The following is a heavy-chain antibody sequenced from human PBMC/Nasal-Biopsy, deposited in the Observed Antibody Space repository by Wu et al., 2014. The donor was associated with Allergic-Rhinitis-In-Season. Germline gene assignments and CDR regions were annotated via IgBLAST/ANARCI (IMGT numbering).Heavy chain of an antibody. CDR2: IVPRDSHT. D-gene: IGHD3-10*01. V-gene: IGHV5-10-1*01. Sequence: GAEVKKPGESLRISCKGSGYSFSTYWINWVRQTPGKGLEWVGNIVPRDSHTNYNPSFRGHVTISFDASINTAYLQWSSLKASDTAIYYCARRGVLHPGGEWLDPWGQGTLVTVTS. CDR3: ARRGVLHPGGEWLDP. CDR1: GYSFSTYW. J-gene: IGHJ5*02.